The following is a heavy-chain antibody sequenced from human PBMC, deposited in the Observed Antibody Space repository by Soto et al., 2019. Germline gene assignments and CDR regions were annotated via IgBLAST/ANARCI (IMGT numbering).Heavy chain of an antibody. CDR3: AKDHRVLGFGELLSWFDP. Sequence: QVQLVESGGGVVQPGRSLRLSCAASGFTFSSYGMHWVRQAPGKGLEWVAVISYDGSNKYYADSVKGRFTISRDNSKNTLYLQMNSLRAEDTAVYYCAKDHRVLGFGELLSWFDPWGQGTLVAVSS. V-gene: IGHV3-30*18. CDR2: ISYDGSNK. CDR1: GFTFSSYG. J-gene: IGHJ5*02. D-gene: IGHD3-10*01.